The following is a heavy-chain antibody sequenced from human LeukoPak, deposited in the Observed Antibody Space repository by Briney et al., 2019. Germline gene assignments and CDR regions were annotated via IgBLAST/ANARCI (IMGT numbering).Heavy chain of an antibody. CDR2: INHSGST. CDR3: ARGGILTGYGLDY. Sequence: SETLSLTCAVYGGSFSGYYWSWIRQPPGKGLEWIGEINHSGSTNYNPSLKSRVTISVDTSKNQFSLKLSSVTAADTAVYYCARGGILTGYGLDYWGQGTLVTVSS. V-gene: IGHV4-34*01. J-gene: IGHJ4*02. D-gene: IGHD3-9*01. CDR1: GGSFSGYY.